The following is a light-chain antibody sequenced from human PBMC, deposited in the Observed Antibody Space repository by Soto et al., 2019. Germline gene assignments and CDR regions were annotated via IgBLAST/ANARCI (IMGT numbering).Light chain of an antibody. V-gene: IGKV3-15*01. CDR3: PQYNNWPPS. Sequence: EIVMTQSPATLSVSPGERATLSCRASQSVSGNLAWYQQKPGQAPRLLIYGASTRATGIPARFSGSGSGTESTLTISSLQSEDFAVYYCPQYNNWPPSFGQGSKVEIK. J-gene: IGKJ1*01. CDR1: QSVSGN. CDR2: GAS.